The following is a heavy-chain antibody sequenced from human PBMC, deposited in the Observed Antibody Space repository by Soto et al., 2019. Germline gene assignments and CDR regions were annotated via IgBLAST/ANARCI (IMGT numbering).Heavy chain of an antibody. V-gene: IGHV4-34*01. Sequence: LSLTCAVYGGSFSGYYWTWIRQPPGTGLEWIGEINHSGSTNYNPSLKSRVTISVDTSKNQFSLKLTSVTAADTAVYYCALIAAADNYYYYYGMDVWGQGTTVTVSS. CDR1: GGSFSGYY. D-gene: IGHD6-13*01. CDR2: INHSGST. J-gene: IGHJ6*02. CDR3: ALIAAADNYYYYYGMDV.